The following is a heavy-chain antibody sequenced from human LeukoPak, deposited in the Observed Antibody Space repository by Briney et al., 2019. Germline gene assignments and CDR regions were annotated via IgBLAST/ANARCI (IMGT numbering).Heavy chain of an antibody. J-gene: IGHJ5*02. Sequence: ASVKVSCKASGYTFTGYYMHWVRQAPVQGLEWMGWINPNSGGTNYAQKFQGRVTMTRDTSISTAYMGLSRLRSDDTAVYYCARGAYGDYVGNWFDPWGQGTLVTVSS. CDR1: GYTFTGYY. D-gene: IGHD4-17*01. CDR3: ARGAYGDYVGNWFDP. CDR2: INPNSGGT. V-gene: IGHV1-2*02.